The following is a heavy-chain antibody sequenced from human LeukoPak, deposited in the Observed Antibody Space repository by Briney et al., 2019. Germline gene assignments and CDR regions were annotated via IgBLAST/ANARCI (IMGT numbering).Heavy chain of an antibody. V-gene: IGHV4-59*01. CDR2: INYSGTS. J-gene: IGHJ5*02. CDR3: ARGTMMVGP. D-gene: IGHD3-22*01. Sequence: SETLSLTCTVSGGSIGSYYWSWIRQPPGKGLEWIGYINYSGTSNYNPSLRSRVSISVDTSKNQFSLKLSSVTAADTAVYYCARGTMMVGPWGQGTLVTVSP. CDR1: GGSIGSYY.